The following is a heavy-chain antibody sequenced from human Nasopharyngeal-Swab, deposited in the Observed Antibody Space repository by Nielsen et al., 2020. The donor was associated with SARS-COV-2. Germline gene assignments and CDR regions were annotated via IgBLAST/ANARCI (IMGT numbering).Heavy chain of an antibody. Sequence: GESLKISCAASGFTFSNSWMSWVRQAPGKVLEWVANIKQDGSEKYYVDSVKGRFTISRENAKNSLYLQMNSLRAEDTGVYYCVNGGSLDFWGQGTLVTVSP. V-gene: IGHV3-7*01. D-gene: IGHD2-15*01. J-gene: IGHJ4*02. CDR1: GFTFSNSW. CDR2: IKQDGSEK. CDR3: VNGGSLDF.